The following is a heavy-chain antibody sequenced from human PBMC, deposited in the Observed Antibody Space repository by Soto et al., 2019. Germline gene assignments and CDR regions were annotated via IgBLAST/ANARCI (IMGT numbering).Heavy chain of an antibody. Sequence: ASVKVSCKASGYTFTSYGISWVRQAPGQGLEWMGWISAYNGNTNYAQKLQGRVTMTTDTSTSTAYMELRSLRSDDTAVYYCARRPTVTTLYYYYYYMDVWGKGTTVTVS. D-gene: IGHD4-17*01. J-gene: IGHJ6*03. CDR1: GYTFTSYG. V-gene: IGHV1-18*01. CDR3: ARRPTVTTLYYYYYYMDV. CDR2: ISAYNGNT.